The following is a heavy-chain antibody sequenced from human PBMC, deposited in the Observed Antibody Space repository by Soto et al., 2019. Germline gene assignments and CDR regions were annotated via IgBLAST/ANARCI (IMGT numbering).Heavy chain of an antibody. CDR2: ISFNGIDK. V-gene: IGHV3-30*03. CDR1: GFTFTDHG. D-gene: IGHD5-12*01. Sequence: QMQLVESGGGVLQPGTSLKLSCVTSGFTFTDHGIHWVRQAPGKGLEWVADISFNGIDKWYQDSVEGRFIIFRDNFKGTAYLQMNGLTFEDTAMYYCVRGEGINGHDTRFAYWGQGTLVTVSS. J-gene: IGHJ4*02. CDR3: VRGEGINGHDTRFAY.